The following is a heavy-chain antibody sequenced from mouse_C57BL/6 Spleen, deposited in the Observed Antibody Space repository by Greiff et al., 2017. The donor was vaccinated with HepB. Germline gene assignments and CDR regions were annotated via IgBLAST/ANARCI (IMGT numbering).Heavy chain of an antibody. CDR1: GYTFTSYW. CDR3: ARGSFYYSNSWFDY. CDR2: IYPSDSET. D-gene: IGHD2-5*01. V-gene: IGHV1-61*01. Sequence: QVQLQQPGAELVRPGSSVKLSCKASGYTFTSYWMDWVKQRPGQGLEWIGNIYPSDSETHYNQKFKDKATLTVDKSSSTAYMQLSSLTSEDSAVYYCARGSFYYSNSWFDYWGQGTLGTVSA. J-gene: IGHJ3*01.